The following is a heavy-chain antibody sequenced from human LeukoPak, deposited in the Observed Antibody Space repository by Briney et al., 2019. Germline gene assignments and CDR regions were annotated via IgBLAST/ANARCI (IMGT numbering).Heavy chain of an antibody. CDR1: GFTFNDYY. Sequence: GGSLRLSCAASGFTFNDYYMSWIRQAPGKGLEWVSYISSSSTYTNYADSVKGRFTISRDNAKNTLYLQMNSLRAEDTAVYYCARDPPPGEDDSSGYHFDYWGQGTLVTVSS. D-gene: IGHD3-22*01. CDR3: ARDPPPGEDDSSGYHFDY. V-gene: IGHV3-11*06. J-gene: IGHJ4*02. CDR2: ISSSSTYT.